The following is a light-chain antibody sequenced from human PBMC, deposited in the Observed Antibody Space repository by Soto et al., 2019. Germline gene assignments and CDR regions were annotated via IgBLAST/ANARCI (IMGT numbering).Light chain of an antibody. Sequence: IQTLQSPSTLSASVGDRVTITCRASQSISSWLAWYQQKPGKAPKLLIYDASTLESGVPSRFSGSGSGTEFTLSISSLQHDDFSTYYCQKKDIHWKCAQGTKG. CDR2: DAS. CDR1: QSISSW. CDR3: QKKDIHWK. J-gene: IGKJ1*01. V-gene: IGKV1-5*01.